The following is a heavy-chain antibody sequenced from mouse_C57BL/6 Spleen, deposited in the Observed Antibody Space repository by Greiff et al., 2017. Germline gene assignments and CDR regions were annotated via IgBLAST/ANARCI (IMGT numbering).Heavy chain of an antibody. CDR1: GFTFSDYG. Sequence: EVHLVESGGGLVKPGGSLKLSCAASGFTFSDYGMHWVRQAPEKGLEWVAYISSGSSTIYYADTVKGRFTISRDNAKNTLFLQMTSLRSEDTAMYYCARMIYYGYDVGAYWGQGTLVTVSA. CDR2: ISSGSSTI. CDR3: ARMIYYGYDVGAY. D-gene: IGHD2-2*01. J-gene: IGHJ3*01. V-gene: IGHV5-17*01.